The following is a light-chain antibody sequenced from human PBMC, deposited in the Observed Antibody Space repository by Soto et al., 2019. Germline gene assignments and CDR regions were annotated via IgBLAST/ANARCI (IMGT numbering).Light chain of an antibody. CDR1: QSVSNSY. CDR3: QHYGTSPTWT. CDR2: GAS. V-gene: IGKV3-20*01. J-gene: IGKJ1*01. Sequence: DIVLTQSPGTLSLSPGERATLSCRASQSVSNSYLAWYQQKPGQAPRLLIYGASSMATGIPDRFSGDGSGTDFTLTISRLEPEDFVVYYCQHYGTSPTWTFGQGTKVEVK.